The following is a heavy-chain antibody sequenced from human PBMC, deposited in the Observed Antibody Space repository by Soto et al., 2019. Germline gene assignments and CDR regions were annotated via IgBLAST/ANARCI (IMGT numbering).Heavy chain of an antibody. D-gene: IGHD1-1*01. V-gene: IGHV5-51*01. CDR1: GYSFTTDW. Sequence: GESLKISCKGSGYSFTTDWIAWVRQMPGKGLEWMGIIYPGDSDTRYSPSFQGQVSFSADKSISAAYLQWSSLKASDTAMYYCARYNYHYYYMDVWGTGTTVTVSS. CDR3: ARYNYHYYYMDV. CDR2: IYPGDSDT. J-gene: IGHJ6*03.